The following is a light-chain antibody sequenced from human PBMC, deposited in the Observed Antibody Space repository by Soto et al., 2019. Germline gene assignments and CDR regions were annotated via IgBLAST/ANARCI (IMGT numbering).Light chain of an antibody. V-gene: IGKV2-28*01. Sequence: VVTQYKNSLPVTPGEPASISCRSSQSLLHSNGYNYLDWYLQRQGQSPQLLIYLSCDRGSGVPDRFSGSGTGTDFTLRIFRVEADDVGVCNRVPAFLPNPFSQGTKVDVK. CDR1: QSLLHSNGYNY. CDR2: LSC. J-gene: IGKJ1*01. CDR3: VPAFLPNP.